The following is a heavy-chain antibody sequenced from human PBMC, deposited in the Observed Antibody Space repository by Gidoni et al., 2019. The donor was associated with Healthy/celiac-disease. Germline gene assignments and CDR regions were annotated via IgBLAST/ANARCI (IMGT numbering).Heavy chain of an antibody. D-gene: IGHD2-2*01. CDR3: AGDAVVVPARYYYYGMDV. J-gene: IGHJ6*02. CDR2: IYYSGST. Sequence: QLQLQESGPGLVKPSETLSLTCTVSGGSISSSSYYWGWIRQPPGKGLEWIGSIYYSGSTYYNPSLKSRVTISVDTSKNQFSLKLSSVTAADTAVYYCAGDAVVVPARYYYYGMDVWGQGTTVTVSS. CDR1: GGSISSSSYY. V-gene: IGHV4-39*07.